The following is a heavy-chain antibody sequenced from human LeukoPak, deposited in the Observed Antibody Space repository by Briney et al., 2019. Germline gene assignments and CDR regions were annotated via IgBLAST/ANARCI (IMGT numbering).Heavy chain of an antibody. CDR1: GGTFSSYA. J-gene: IGHJ4*02. D-gene: IGHD6-6*01. V-gene: IGHV1-69*05. CDR3: ARHPQSLSGSSAYFDY. CDR2: IIPIFGTA. Sequence: ASVKVSCKASGGTFSSYAISWVRQAPGQGLEWMGGIIPIFGTANYAQKFQGRVTITTDESTSTAYMELSSLRSGDTAVYYCARHPQSLSGSSAYFDYWGQGTLVTVSS.